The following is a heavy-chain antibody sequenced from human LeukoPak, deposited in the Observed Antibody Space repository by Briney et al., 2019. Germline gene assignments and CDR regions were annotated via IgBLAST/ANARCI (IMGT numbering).Heavy chain of an antibody. CDR3: AREMSRDGYNPTYYFDY. J-gene: IGHJ4*02. Sequence: ASVKVSCKASGYTFTTYNINWVRQAPGQGLEWMGWISGYNGNTNYAQKLQGRVTMTTDTSTSTAYMELRSLKSDDTAVYYCAREMSRDGYNPTYYFDYWGQGTLVTVSS. CDR1: GYTFTTYN. V-gene: IGHV1-18*01. CDR2: ISGYNGNT. D-gene: IGHD5-24*01.